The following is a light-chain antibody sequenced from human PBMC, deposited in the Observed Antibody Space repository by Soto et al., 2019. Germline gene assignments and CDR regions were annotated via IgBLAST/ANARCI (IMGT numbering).Light chain of an antibody. J-gene: IGKJ5*01. CDR1: QSISSY. CDR3: QQSYSTPR. V-gene: IGKV1-39*01. CDR2: AAS. Sequence: DIQMTQSPSSLSASVGDRVTITCRASQSISSYLNWYQQKPGKAPKLLIYAASSLQSGVQSRFNGSVSGTDFTLTFSSLQPEDFATYYCQQSYSTPRFGQGTRLEIK.